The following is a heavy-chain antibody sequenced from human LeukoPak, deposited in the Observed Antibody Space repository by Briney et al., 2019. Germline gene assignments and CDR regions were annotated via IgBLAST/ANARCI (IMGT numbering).Heavy chain of an antibody. D-gene: IGHD3-10*01. CDR2: IYYSGST. J-gene: IGHJ4*02. CDR3: ARARVTMVRGGPTRLYYFDY. Sequence: SETLSLTCTVSGGSISSYYWSWLRQPPGKGLEWIGYIYYSGSTNYNPSLKSRVTISVDTSKNQFSLKLSSVTAADTAVYYCARARVTMVRGGPTRLYYFDYWGQGTLVTVSS. V-gene: IGHV4-59*01. CDR1: GGSISSYY.